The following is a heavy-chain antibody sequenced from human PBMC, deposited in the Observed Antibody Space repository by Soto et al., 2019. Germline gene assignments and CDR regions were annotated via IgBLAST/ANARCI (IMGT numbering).Heavy chain of an antibody. CDR2: INPNSGVA. J-gene: IGHJ6*02. CDR1: GCTFTAYY. D-gene: IGHD5-12*01. CDR3: ARQGSGSEYPQYFYYGMDV. Sequence: ASVKVSCKTSGCTFTAYYIHWVRQAPGQGLEWMGWINPNSGVANYAQNFQGRVTMTRDTSISTVYMELSKMRSEDTTVYYCARQGSGSEYPQYFYYGMDVWGQGTTVTVSS. V-gene: IGHV1-2*02.